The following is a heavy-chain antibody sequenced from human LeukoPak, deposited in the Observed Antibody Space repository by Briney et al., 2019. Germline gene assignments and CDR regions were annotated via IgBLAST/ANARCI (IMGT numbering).Heavy chain of an antibody. Sequence: GSLRLSCAASGFTFSSYGMHWVRQAPGKGLEWVAVIWYDGSNKYYADSVKGRFTISRDNSKNTLYLQMNSLRAEDTAVFYCAKDTLTSYYYDSSTPFDYWGQGTLVTVSS. CDR2: IWYDGSNK. V-gene: IGHV3-33*06. CDR1: GFTFSSYG. CDR3: AKDTLTSYYYDSSTPFDY. D-gene: IGHD3-22*01. J-gene: IGHJ4*02.